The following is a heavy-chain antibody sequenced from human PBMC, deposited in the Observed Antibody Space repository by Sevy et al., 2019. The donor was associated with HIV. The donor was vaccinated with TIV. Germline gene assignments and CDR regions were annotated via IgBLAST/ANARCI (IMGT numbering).Heavy chain of an antibody. CDR1: GFTFSDYR. V-gene: IGHV3-30*04. J-gene: IGHJ4*02. CDR2: ISYDGRNNK. D-gene: IGHD3-16*01. CDR3: ARDRGEILSSAFDY. Sequence: GGSLRRSCAASGFTFSDYRMHWVRQAPGKGLEWVAVISYDGRNNKYNADSVKGRFTISRDNSKNTVYLQMNSLRAEDTAIYYCARDRGEILSSAFDYWGLGTLVTVSS.